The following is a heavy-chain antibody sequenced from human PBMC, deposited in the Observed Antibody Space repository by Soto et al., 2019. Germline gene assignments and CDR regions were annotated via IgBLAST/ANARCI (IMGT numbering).Heavy chain of an antibody. Sequence: QVQLQESGPGLVKPSETLSLSCGVSGGSISQYYWSWIRQPAGKGLEWIGRIYSGGSTNYNPSLGSRVTMSVDTSKNKCSLKRSSVTAADTAVYYCARGPGGFGDFSLDYWGQGTLVTVSS. D-gene: IGHD3-10*01. CDR2: IYSGGST. CDR1: GGSISQYY. V-gene: IGHV4-4*07. CDR3: ARGPGGFGDFSLDY. J-gene: IGHJ4*02.